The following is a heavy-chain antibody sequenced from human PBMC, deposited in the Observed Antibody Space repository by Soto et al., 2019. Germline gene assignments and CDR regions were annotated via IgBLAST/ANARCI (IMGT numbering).Heavy chain of an antibody. CDR3: ARDEESGLYYYYYYGMDV. D-gene: IGHD5-12*01. Sequence: GGSLRLSCAASGFTFSSYEMNWVRQAPGKGLEWVSYISSSGSTIYYADSAKGRFTISRDNAKNSLYLQMNSLRAEDTAVYYCARDEESGLYYYYYYGMDVWGQGTTVTVSS. CDR2: ISSSGSTI. V-gene: IGHV3-48*03. J-gene: IGHJ6*02. CDR1: GFTFSSYE.